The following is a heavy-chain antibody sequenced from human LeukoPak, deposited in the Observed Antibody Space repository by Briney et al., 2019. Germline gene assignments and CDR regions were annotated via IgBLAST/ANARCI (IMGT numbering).Heavy chain of an antibody. J-gene: IGHJ4*02. D-gene: IGHD3-22*01. V-gene: IGHV1-69*04. CDR3: ARDVGYYYDSSGYQSLGY. CDR2: IIPILGIA. CDR1: GGTFSSYA. Sequence: GASAKVSCKASGGTFSSYAISWVRQAPGQGLEWMGRIIPILGIANYAQKFQGRVTITADRSTSTAYMELSSLRSEDTAVYYRARDVGYYYDSSGYQSLGYWGQGTLVTVSS.